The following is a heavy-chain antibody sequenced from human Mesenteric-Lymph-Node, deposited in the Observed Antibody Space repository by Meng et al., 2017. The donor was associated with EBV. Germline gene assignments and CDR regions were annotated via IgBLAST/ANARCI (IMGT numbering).Heavy chain of an antibody. CDR1: GGSISSSNW. V-gene: IGHV4-4*02. CDR3: AREGEVGYYESSGYYY. Sequence: QVRLQESGPGLVKPSGTLSLTCAVSGGSISSSNWWTWVRQPPGKGLEWIGEIFPTGGTNYNPSLKSRFTISVDKSKNQFSLKLSSVTAADTAVYYCAREGEVGYYESSGYYYWGQGTLVTVSS. J-gene: IGHJ4*02. CDR2: IFPTGGT. D-gene: IGHD3-22*01.